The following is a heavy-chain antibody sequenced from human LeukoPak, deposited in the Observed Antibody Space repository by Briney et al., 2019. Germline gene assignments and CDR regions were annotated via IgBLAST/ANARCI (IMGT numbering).Heavy chain of an antibody. D-gene: IGHD3-10*01. Sequence: GGSLRLSCVASGFSFSTYSMSWVRQAPGKGLEWVSVIYSGGSTYYADSVKGRFTISRDNSKNTLYLQMNSLRAEDTAVYYCARDIGNYFDYWGQGTLVTVSS. J-gene: IGHJ4*02. V-gene: IGHV3-53*01. CDR1: GFSFSTYS. CDR3: ARDIGNYFDY. CDR2: IYSGGST.